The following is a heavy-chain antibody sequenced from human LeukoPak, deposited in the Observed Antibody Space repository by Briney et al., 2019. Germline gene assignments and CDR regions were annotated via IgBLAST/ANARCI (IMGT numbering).Heavy chain of an antibody. V-gene: IGHV4-59*06. Sequence: SETLSLTCTVSGGSISSYYWSWIRQPPGKGLEWIGYIYYSGSTYYNPSLKSRVTISVDTSKNQFSLKLSSVTAADTAVYYCARGPREQLTLLTYYYYGMDVWGQGTTVTVSS. CDR2: IYYSGST. CDR1: GGSISSYY. J-gene: IGHJ6*02. CDR3: ARGPREQLTLLTYYYYGMDV. D-gene: IGHD6-6*01.